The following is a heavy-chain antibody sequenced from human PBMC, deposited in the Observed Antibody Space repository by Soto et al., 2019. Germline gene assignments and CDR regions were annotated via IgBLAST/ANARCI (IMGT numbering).Heavy chain of an antibody. CDR3: ARVFPSYCGGDCAYFDS. D-gene: IGHD2-21*02. CDR1: GGSVNSYY. J-gene: IGHJ4*02. Sequence: QVQLQESGPGLVRPSETLSLTCTVSGGSVNSYYWSWIRQTPGKGPEWIGYIFYSGSNNSNPSLKSRASMSVDMSKHQFSLRLSSLTAADTAVYYCARVFPSYCGGDCAYFDSWGQGILVTVSS. V-gene: IGHV4-59*02. CDR2: IFYSGSN.